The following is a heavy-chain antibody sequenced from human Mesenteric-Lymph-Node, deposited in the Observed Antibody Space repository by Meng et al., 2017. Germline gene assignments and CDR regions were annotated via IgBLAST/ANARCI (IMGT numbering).Heavy chain of an antibody. CDR3: AREYGRIYSEYNFDY. D-gene: IGHD1-26*01. CDR1: GDSGSSNIAA. CDR2: TFYRCKWSN. J-gene: IGHJ4*02. Sequence: QDSWPGLVEPSQTLSITWAIAGDSGSSNIAAWNWIGQSRLRGLEWLGRTFYRCKWSNEYAVSVKSRITINPDTSKNQFFLKLNSVTPEDTAVYYCAREYGRIYSEYNFDYWGQGTLVTVSS. V-gene: IGHV6-1*01.